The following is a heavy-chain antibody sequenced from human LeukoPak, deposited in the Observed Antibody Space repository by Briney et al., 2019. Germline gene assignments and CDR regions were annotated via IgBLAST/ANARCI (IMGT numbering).Heavy chain of an antibody. D-gene: IGHD5-18*01. CDR1: GYTFTGYS. CDR3: ARGKVSSGIQVWLPSY. CDR2: INPNSGGT. V-gene: IGHV1-2*02. Sequence: ASVKVSCKASGYTFTGYSIHWVRQAPGQELEWMGWINPNSGGTNYAQKFQGRVTMTRDTSISTAYMELSRLRSDDTAVYYCARGKVSSGIQVWLPSYWGQGTLVTVSS. J-gene: IGHJ4*02.